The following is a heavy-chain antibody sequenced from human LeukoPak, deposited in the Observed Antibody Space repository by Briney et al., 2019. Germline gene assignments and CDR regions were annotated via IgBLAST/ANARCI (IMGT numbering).Heavy chain of an antibody. CDR1: GFTFTNYC. V-gene: IGHV3-7*01. Sequence: GGSLRLSCAASGFTFTNYCMSWVRQAPGKGLEWVADIKQDGSERYYVDSVKGRFTISRGNAKNSLYLQMNSLRAEDTAVYYCARDDYGGTRYWGQGTLVTVSS. D-gene: IGHD4/OR15-4a*01. J-gene: IGHJ4*02. CDR2: IKQDGSER. CDR3: ARDDYGGTRY.